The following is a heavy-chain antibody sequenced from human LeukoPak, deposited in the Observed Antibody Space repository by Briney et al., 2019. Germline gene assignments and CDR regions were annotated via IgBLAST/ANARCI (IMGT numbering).Heavy chain of an antibody. D-gene: IGHD5-12*01. CDR2: INPNSGGT. Sequence: ASVNVSCKASGYTFTGYYMHWVRQAPGQGLEWMGWINPNSGGTNYAQKFQGRVTMTRDTSISTAYMELSRLRSDDTAVYYCARDRGGGYDSLDYWGQGTLVTVSS. CDR3: ARDRGGGYDSLDY. V-gene: IGHV1-2*02. J-gene: IGHJ4*02. CDR1: GYTFTGYY.